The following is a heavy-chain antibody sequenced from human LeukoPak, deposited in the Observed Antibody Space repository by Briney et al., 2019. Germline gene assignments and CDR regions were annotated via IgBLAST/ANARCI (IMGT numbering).Heavy chain of an antibody. J-gene: IGHJ5*02. Sequence: SETLSLTCAVYGGSFSGYYWGWIRQPPGKGLEWIGSIYYSGSTYYNPSLKSRVTISVDTSKNQFSLKLSSVTAADTAVYYCARHGDYDFWSGHLNWFDPWGQGTLVTVSS. D-gene: IGHD3-3*01. CDR3: ARHGDYDFWSGHLNWFDP. CDR1: GGSFSGYY. CDR2: IYYSGST. V-gene: IGHV4-39*01.